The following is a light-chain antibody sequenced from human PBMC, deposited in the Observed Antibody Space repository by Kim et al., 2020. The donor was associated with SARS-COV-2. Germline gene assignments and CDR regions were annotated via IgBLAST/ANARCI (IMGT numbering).Light chain of an antibody. CDR1: SSNIGAGYA. CDR3: QSYDSALDSYV. Sequence: QSVLTQPPSVSGAPGQRVTISCTGDSSNIGAGYAVNWYQRLPDKAPNLLISFNNDRPSGVPERFSVSGSGTSASLAIAGLQAEDEAEYYCQSYDSALDSYVFGPGTKVTVL. V-gene: IGLV1-40*01. J-gene: IGLJ1*01. CDR2: FNN.